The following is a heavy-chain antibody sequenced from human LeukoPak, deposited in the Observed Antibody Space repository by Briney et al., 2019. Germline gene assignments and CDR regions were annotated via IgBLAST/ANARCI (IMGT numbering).Heavy chain of an antibody. CDR1: GGSISSGGYY. Sequence: SETLSLTCTVSGGSISSGGYYWSWIRQHPRKGLEWIGYIYYSGSTYYNPSLKSRVTISVDTSKNQFSLKLSSVTAADTAVYYCARLVGMKYSITWYYFDYWGQGTLVTVSS. V-gene: IGHV4-31*03. CDR2: IYYSGST. CDR3: ARLVGMKYSITWYYFDY. J-gene: IGHJ4*02. D-gene: IGHD6-13*01.